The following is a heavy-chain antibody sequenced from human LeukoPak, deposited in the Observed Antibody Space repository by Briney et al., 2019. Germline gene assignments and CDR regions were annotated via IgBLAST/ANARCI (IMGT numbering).Heavy chain of an antibody. J-gene: IGHJ6*03. D-gene: IGHD5-18*01. CDR2: ISSSSSYI. Sequence: GGSLRLSCAASGFTFSSYSMNWVRQAPGKGLEWVSSISSSSSYIYYADSVKGRFTISRDNAKNSLYLQMNSLRAEDTAVYYCARDPGTAIILDYYYFYTDVWGKGTTVTVSS. V-gene: IGHV3-21*01. CDR1: GFTFSSYS. CDR3: ARDPGTAIILDYYYFYTDV.